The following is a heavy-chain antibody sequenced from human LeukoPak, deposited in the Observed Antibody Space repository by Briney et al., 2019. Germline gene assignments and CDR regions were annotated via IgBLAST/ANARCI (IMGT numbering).Heavy chain of an antibody. CDR2: ISAYNGDT. Sequence: ASVKVSCKASGFTFRNYGISWVRQAPGQGLEWMGWISAYNGDTKFAQKLQGRVTMTTYTPTSTAYMELRDLRSDDTAVYFCARDPSNTSSRNVYFDFWGQGTVVTVSS. CDR1: GFTFRNYG. J-gene: IGHJ4*02. CDR3: ARDPSNTSSRNVYFDF. V-gene: IGHV1-18*04. D-gene: IGHD1-14*01.